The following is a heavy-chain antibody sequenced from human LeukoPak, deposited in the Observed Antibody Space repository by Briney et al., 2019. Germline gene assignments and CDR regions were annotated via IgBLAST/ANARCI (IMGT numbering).Heavy chain of an antibody. CDR2: ISGSGGST. D-gene: IGHD2-2*02. CDR3: AKIPRAQDYFQH. J-gene: IGHJ1*01. V-gene: IGHV3-23*01. CDR1: GFTFSSYA. Sequence: GGSLRLSCAVSGFTFSSYAMSWVRQAPGKGLEWVSAISGSGGSTYYADSVKGRFTISRDNSKNTLYLQMNSLRAEDTAVYYCAKIPRAQDYFQHWGQGTLVTVSS.